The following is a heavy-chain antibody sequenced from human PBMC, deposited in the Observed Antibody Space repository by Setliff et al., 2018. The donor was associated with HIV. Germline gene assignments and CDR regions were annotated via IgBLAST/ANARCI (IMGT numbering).Heavy chain of an antibody. J-gene: IGHJ4*02. D-gene: IGHD6-19*01. CDR3: ANMQWASNAWYSFDY. Sequence: GGSLRLSCAASGYTFSSYWMAWVRQCPRKGLEWVANIQQHGSEIHYVASVEGRFTISRDNAKNSLYLQMNSLRAEDTAVYYCANMQWASNAWYSFDYWGQGALVTVSS. CDR1: GYTFSSYW. CDR2: IQQHGSEI. V-gene: IGHV3-7*05.